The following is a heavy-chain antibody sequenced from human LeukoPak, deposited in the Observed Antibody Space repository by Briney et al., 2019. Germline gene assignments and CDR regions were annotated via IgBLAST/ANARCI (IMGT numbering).Heavy chain of an antibody. J-gene: IGHJ4*02. CDR2: INPHSGDT. D-gene: IGHD3-3*01. CDR1: GYTFTGYY. Sequence: GASVKVSCKASGYTFTGYYIHWVRQAPGQGLEWMGWINPHSGDTKYAQKFQGRVTMTRDTSITTAYMELTGLRFDDAAEYYCAKTSGFWSGGGGIWGQGTLVTVSS. V-gene: IGHV1-2*02. CDR3: AKTSGFWSGGGGI.